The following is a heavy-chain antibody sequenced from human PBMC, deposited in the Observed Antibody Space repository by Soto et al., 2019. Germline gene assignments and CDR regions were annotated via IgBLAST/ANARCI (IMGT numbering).Heavy chain of an antibody. CDR2: IIPIFGTA. CDR1: GGTFSSYA. Sequence: SVKVSCKASGGTFSSYAISWVRQAPGQGLEWMGGIIPIFGTANYAQKFQGRVTITADESTSTAYMELSSLRSEDTAVYYCARGLGMITFGGVIVKDYYYYYGMDVWGQGTTVTVSS. J-gene: IGHJ6*02. CDR3: ARGLGMITFGGVIVKDYYYYYGMDV. V-gene: IGHV1-69*13. D-gene: IGHD3-16*02.